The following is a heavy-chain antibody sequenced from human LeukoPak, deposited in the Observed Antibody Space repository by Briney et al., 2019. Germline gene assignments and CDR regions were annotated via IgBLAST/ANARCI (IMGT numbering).Heavy chain of an antibody. D-gene: IGHD2-2*01. CDR3: ARVGADQLPPYYYNGMDV. CDR1: GDSVSSNSAA. V-gene: IGHV6-1*01. J-gene: IGHJ6*02. CDR2: TYYRSKWYN. Sequence: SQTLSLTCAISGDSVSSNSAAWNWIRQSPSRGLEWLGRTYYRSKWYNDYAVSVKSRITINPDTSKNQFSLQLNSVTPEDTAVYYCARVGADQLPPYYYNGMDVWGQGTTVTVSS.